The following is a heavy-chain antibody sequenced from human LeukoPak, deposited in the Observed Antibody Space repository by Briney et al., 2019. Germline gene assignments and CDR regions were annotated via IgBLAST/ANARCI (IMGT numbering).Heavy chain of an antibody. D-gene: IGHD6-13*01. V-gene: IGHV3-11*01. CDR1: GFTFSDYY. CDR2: ISSSGSTI. Sequence: GGSLRLSCAASGFTFSDYYMSWIRQAPGKGLEWVSYISSSGSTIYYADSEKGRFTISRDNAKNSLYLQMNSLRAEDTAVYYCARAREQLVLYYYYYMDVWGKGTTVTVSS. CDR3: ARAREQLVLYYYYYMDV. J-gene: IGHJ6*03.